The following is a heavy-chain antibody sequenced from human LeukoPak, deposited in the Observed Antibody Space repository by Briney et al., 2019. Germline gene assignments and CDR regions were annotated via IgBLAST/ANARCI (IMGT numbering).Heavy chain of an antibody. CDR2: ISYDGSNK. V-gene: IGHV3-30*18. D-gene: IGHD2-2*01. CDR1: GFTFSSYG. CDR3: AKDGPSSTSCLDY. Sequence: PGGSLRLSCAASGFTFSSYGMHWVRQAPGKGLEWVAVISYDGSNKYYAVSVKGRFTISRDNSKNTLYLQMNSLRAEDTAVYYCAKDGPSSTSCLDYWGQGTLVTVSS. J-gene: IGHJ4*02.